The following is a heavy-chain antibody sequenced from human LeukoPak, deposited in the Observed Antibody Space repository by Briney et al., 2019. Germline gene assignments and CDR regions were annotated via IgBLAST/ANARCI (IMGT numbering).Heavy chain of an antibody. CDR2: ISYDGNNK. V-gene: IGHV3-30*04. CDR1: GFTFSSCA. D-gene: IGHD3-9*01. J-gene: IGHJ4*02. CDR3: AKDRYFDWLPNRYFDY. Sequence: SGGSLRLSCAASGFTFSSCAMHWVRQAPGKGLEWVAVISYDGNNKYYADSVKGRFTISRDNSKNTLYLQTNSLRAEDTAVYYCAKDRYFDWLPNRYFDYWGQGTLVTVPS.